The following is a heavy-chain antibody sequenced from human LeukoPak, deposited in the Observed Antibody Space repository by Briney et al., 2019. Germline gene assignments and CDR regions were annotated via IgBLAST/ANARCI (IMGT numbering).Heavy chain of an antibody. CDR1: GFTLSSYW. D-gene: IGHD2-8*01. Sequence: GGSLRLSCAASGFTLSSYWMSWVRQAPGKGLEWVANIKEDGRQKYYVDSVKGRFTISRDNAKNSVYLQMNSLRAEDTAVYYCAKDHCNNGVCYYFDYWGQGTLVTVSS. CDR3: AKDHCNNGVCYYFDY. J-gene: IGHJ4*02. V-gene: IGHV3-7*05. CDR2: IKEDGRQK.